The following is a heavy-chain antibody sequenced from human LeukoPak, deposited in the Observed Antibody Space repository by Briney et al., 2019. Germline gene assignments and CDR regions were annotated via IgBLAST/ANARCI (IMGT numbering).Heavy chain of an antibody. J-gene: IGHJ4*02. CDR2: IIPIFGTA. V-gene: IGHV1-69*13. CDR3: ARDPHLYDSSGYSDY. Sequence: SVKVSCKASGGTFSNYAISWVRQAPGQGLEWMGGIIPIFGTANYAQKFQGRVTITADESTSTAYMELSSLRSEDTAVYYCARDPHLYDSSGYSDYWGQGTLVTVSS. CDR1: GGTFSNYA. D-gene: IGHD3-22*01.